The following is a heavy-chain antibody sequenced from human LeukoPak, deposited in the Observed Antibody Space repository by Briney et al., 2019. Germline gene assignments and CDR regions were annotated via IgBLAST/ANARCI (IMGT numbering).Heavy chain of an antibody. D-gene: IGHD3-10*01. Sequence: GGSLRLSCAASGFTFSRFSMNWVRQAPGKGLEWVSYISSSGSTIYYADSVKGRFTISRDNSKNTLYLQMNSLRAEDTAVYYCARDGGYGSGSYYSHFDYWGQGTLVTVSS. J-gene: IGHJ4*02. CDR3: ARDGGYGSGSYYSHFDY. V-gene: IGHV3-48*01. CDR1: GFTFSRFS. CDR2: ISSSGSTI.